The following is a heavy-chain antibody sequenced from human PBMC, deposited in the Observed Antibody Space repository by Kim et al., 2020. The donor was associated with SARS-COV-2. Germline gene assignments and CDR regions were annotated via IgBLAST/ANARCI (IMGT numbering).Heavy chain of an antibody. CDR2: ITSGNRYR. D-gene: IGHD5-18*01. CDR3: AKEIPYTYGPDY. J-gene: IGHJ4*02. Sequence: GGSLRLSCAASGFTFSTYSMDWVRQAPGKGLEWVSSITSGNRYRYYADSVKGRFTISRDNAKNSLYLQMNSLRVEDTAVYYCAKEIPYTYGPDYWGQGTLVTVSS. CDR1: GFTFSTYS. V-gene: IGHV3-21*06.